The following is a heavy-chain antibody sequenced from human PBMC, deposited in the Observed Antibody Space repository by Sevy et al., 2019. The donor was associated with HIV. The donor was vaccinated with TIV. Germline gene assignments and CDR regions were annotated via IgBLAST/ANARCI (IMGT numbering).Heavy chain of an antibody. V-gene: IGHV3-72*01. CDR1: GFTFSDPY. CDR2: PRNKADGYTT. J-gene: IGHJ4*02. D-gene: IGHD6-13*01. CDR3: ATHAGIAAAGRVFDY. Sequence: GGSLRLSCVASGFTFSDPYMEWVRQAPGKGLEWVGRPRNKADGYTTEYAAFVKGRFTISRDESKNSLYVQMNSLKAEDTAVYYCATHAGIAAAGRVFDYWGQGTLVTVSS.